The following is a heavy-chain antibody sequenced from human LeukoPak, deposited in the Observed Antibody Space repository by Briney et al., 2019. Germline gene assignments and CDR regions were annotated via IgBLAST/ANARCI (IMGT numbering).Heavy chain of an antibody. V-gene: IGHV3-23*01. CDR3: ARGDCSSTSCSSTPKNWFDP. D-gene: IGHD2-2*01. Sequence: SGGSLRLSCAASGFTFSNYAMSWVRQAPGKRLEWVSAISGSGGTTYYADSVKGRFTISRDNSMNTLYLQMNSLRAEDTAVFYCARGDCSSTSCSSTPKNWFDPWGQGTLVSVSS. CDR2: ISGSGGTT. J-gene: IGHJ5*02. CDR1: GFTFSNYA.